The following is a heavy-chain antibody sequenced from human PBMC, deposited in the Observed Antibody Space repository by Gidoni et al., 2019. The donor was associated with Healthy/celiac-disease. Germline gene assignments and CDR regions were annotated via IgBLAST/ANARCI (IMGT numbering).Heavy chain of an antibody. D-gene: IGHD2-15*01. V-gene: IGHV4-31*03. CDR3: ARDLYCSGGSCYGVDP. J-gene: IGHJ5*02. Sequence: QVQLQESGPVLVHPSPTLFLTCPVSVGSISRGGYYWSWIRQHPGKGLEWIGDIYSRGSTYYDPSLKSRVTISVDTSKNQFSLKLSSVTAAETAVYYWARDLYCSGGSCYGVDPWGQGTLVTVSS. CDR1: VGSISRGGYY. CDR2: IYSRGST.